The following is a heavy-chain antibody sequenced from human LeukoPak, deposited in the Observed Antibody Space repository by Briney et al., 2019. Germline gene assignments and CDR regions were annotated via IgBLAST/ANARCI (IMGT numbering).Heavy chain of an antibody. D-gene: IGHD1-26*01. CDR2: TSRTSTYI. V-gene: IGHV3-21*01. Sequence: GGSLRLSCAASGFTFSSYSMNWVRQAPGKGLEWVSSTSRTSTYIYYADSVKGRFTISRDNAKNSLYLQMNSLRAEDTAVYYCARGQDPTGATMDYWGQGTLVTVSS. CDR1: GFTFSSYS. J-gene: IGHJ4*02. CDR3: ARGQDPTGATMDY.